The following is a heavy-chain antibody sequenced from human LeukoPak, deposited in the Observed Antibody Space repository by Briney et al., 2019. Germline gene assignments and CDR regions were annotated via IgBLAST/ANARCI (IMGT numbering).Heavy chain of an antibody. CDR2: ISSSSSYT. CDR1: GFTFSSYE. J-gene: IGHJ4*02. CDR3: ARDTPGYYYDSSGYYRY. Sequence: GGSLRLSCVASGFTFSSYEMNWVRQAPGKGLEWVSYISSSSSYTNYADSVKGRFTISRDNAKNSLYLQMNSLRGEDTAVYYCARDTPGYYYDSSGYYRYWGQGTLVTVSS. V-gene: IGHV3-21*05. D-gene: IGHD3-22*01.